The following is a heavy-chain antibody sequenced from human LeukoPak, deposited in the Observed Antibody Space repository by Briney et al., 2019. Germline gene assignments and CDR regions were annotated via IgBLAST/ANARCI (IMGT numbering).Heavy chain of an antibody. D-gene: IGHD3-22*01. CDR2: ISSSSSYI. J-gene: IGHJ4*02. CDR3: ARDKVVITSLFDY. V-gene: IGHV3-21*01. Sequence: GGSLRLSCAASGFTFSSYSMNWVRRAPGKGLEWVSSISSSSSYIYYADSVKGRFTISRDNAKNSLYLQMNSLRAEDTAVYYCARDKVVITSLFDYWGQGTLVTVSS. CDR1: GFTFSSYS.